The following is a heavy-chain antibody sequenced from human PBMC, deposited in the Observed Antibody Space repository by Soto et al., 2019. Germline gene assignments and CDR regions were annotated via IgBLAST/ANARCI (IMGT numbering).Heavy chain of an antibody. Sequence: EVQLVESGGGLVQPGGSLRLSCAASGFTFSSYWMHWVRQAPGKGLVWVSRINSDGSSTSYAVSVKGRFTISRDNAKNTRYKQMNSLRAEDRAVYNYATNVTWSGIAVAGTRNYYYYGIDVWGQRTTVTVSS. V-gene: IGHV3-74*01. CDR3: ATNVTWSGIAVAGTRNYYYYGIDV. J-gene: IGHJ6*02. CDR2: INSDGSST. CDR1: GFTFSSYW. D-gene: IGHD6-19*01.